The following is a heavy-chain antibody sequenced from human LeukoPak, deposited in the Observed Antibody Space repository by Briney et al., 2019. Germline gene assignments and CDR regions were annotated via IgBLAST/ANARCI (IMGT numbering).Heavy chain of an antibody. V-gene: IGHV1-69*04. D-gene: IGHD3-9*01. J-gene: IGHJ4*02. CDR1: GGTFSSYA. Sequence: GASVKVSCKASGGTFSSYAISWVRQAPGQGLEWMGRIIPILGIANYAQKFQGRVTITADKSTSTAYMELSSLRSEDTAVYYCAREGYDILTGYSKGTPFDYWGQGTLVTVSS. CDR3: AREGYDILTGYSKGTPFDY. CDR2: IIPILGIA.